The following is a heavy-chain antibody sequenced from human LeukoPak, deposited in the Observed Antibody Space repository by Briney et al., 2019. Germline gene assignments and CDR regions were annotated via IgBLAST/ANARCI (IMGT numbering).Heavy chain of an antibody. Sequence: GGSPRLSCATSGSNFRTFGTHWLRQAPGKGLEWVAFIQVDGSKGSYADSMKGRFTISRDNAKNSLYLQMNSLRAEDTAVYYCARGVNSSGWYFDYWGQGTLVTVS. CDR2: IQVDGSKG. V-gene: IGHV3-30*02. J-gene: IGHJ4*02. CDR1: GSNFRTFG. D-gene: IGHD6-19*01. CDR3: ARGVNSSGWYFDY.